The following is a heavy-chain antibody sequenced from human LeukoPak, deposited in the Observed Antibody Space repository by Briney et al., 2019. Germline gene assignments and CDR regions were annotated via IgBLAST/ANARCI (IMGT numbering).Heavy chain of an antibody. J-gene: IGHJ6*03. Sequence: PGGSLRLSCAASGFPFSSHSMNWVRQAPGKGLEWVSSISSSSSYIYYADSVKGRFTISRDNAKNSLYLQMNSLRAEDTAVYYCARGPSDIVVVPAAIFYYYMDVWGKGTTVTVSS. V-gene: IGHV3-21*01. CDR2: ISSSSSYI. CDR3: ARGPSDIVVVPAAIFYYYMDV. CDR1: GFPFSSHS. D-gene: IGHD2-2*02.